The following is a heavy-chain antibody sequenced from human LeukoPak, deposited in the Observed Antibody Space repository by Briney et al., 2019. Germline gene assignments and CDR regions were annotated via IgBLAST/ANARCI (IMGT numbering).Heavy chain of an antibody. J-gene: IGHJ6*02. CDR1: GGTFSSYA. D-gene: IGHD3-22*01. CDR2: IIPILGIA. CDR3: AREVKGVNYYYHGMDV. Sequence: SVKVSCEASGGTFSSYAISWVRQAPGQGLEWMGRIIPILGIANYAQKFQGRVTITADKSTSTAYMELSSLRSEDTAVYYCAREVKGVNYYYHGMDVWGQGTTVTVSS. V-gene: IGHV1-69*04.